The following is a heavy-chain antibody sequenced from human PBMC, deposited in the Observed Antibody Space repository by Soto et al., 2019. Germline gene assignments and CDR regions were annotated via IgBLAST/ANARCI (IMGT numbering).Heavy chain of an antibody. CDR2: INIESGYT. CDR3: ARGLTMVWGIIKHYFDY. Sequence: GGSLRLSCGASGFIFSDYYMSWIRQAPGKGLEWIAYINIESGYTNYAASVRGRFTISRDNAKKSLFLQMNSLRDDDTAVYYCARGLTMVWGIIKHYFDYWGKGTLVT. CDR1: GFIFSDYY. J-gene: IGHJ4*02. D-gene: IGHD3-10*01. V-gene: IGHV3-11*06.